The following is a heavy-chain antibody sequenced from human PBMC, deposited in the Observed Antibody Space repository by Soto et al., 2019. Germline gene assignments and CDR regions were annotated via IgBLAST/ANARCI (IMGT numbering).Heavy chain of an antibody. CDR1: GFTFSSDA. Sequence: QVQLVESGGGVVQPGRSLRLSCAASGFTFSSDAMHGVRQAPGKGLEWVAVISSDGSNKYYADSVKGRFTISRDNSKNTLCLQMNSLRAEDTAVYYCAMVPGGNAFDIWGQGTMVTVSS. J-gene: IGHJ3*02. CDR3: AMVPGGNAFDI. D-gene: IGHD3-16*01. V-gene: IGHV3-30-3*01. CDR2: ISSDGSNK.